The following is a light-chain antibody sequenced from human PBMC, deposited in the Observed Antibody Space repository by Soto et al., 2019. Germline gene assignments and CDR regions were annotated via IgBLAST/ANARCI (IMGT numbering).Light chain of an antibody. J-gene: IGKJ2*01. CDR1: RGISSTY. CDR3: QQYGGSPPYT. CDR2: GAC. Sequence: EIVLTQSPGTLSLSPGERATLSCRASRGISSTYLAWYQQKPGQAPRLLIYGACSRATGIPDWFSGSGSGTGCPITISRLEHEDVAVYYRQQYGGSPPYTVGEGTKLEIK. V-gene: IGKV3-20*01.